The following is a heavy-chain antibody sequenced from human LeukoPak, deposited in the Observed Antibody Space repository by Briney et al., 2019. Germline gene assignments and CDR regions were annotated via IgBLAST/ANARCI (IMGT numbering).Heavy chain of an antibody. V-gene: IGHV1-69*04. D-gene: IGHD6-6*01. CDR2: IIPILGIA. CDR3: AREGDQLVGDYYFDY. Sequence: SVKVSCKASGYTFTGYYMHWVRQAPGQGLEWMGRIIPILGIANYAQKFQGRVTITADKSTSTAYMELSSLRSEDTAVYYCAREGDQLVGDYYFDYWGQGTLVTVSS. CDR1: GYTFTGYY. J-gene: IGHJ4*02.